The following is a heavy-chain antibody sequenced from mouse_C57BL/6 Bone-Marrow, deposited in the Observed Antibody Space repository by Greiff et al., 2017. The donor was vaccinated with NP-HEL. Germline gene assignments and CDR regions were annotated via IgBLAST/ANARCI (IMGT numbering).Heavy chain of an antibody. CDR3: AREDGNYVGDY. CDR1: GYSITSGYY. Sequence: EVKLMESGPGLVKPSQSLSLTCSVTGYSITSGYYWNWIRQFPGNKLEWMGYISYDGSNNYNPSLKNRISITRATSKNQFFLKLNSVTTEDTATYDCAREDGNYVGDYWGQGTTLTVSS. J-gene: IGHJ2*01. V-gene: IGHV3-6*01. CDR2: ISYDGSN. D-gene: IGHD2-1*01.